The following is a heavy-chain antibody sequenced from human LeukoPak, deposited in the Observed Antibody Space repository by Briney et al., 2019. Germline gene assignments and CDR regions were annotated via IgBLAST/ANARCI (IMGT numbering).Heavy chain of an antibody. CDR3: ARSDYGDNY. D-gene: IGHD4-17*01. Sequence: PGGSLRLSCAASGFTFSSYAMTWVRQAPGKGLEWVSRINSDGSNKTYADSVKGRFTISRDNAKNTLYLQMSSLRVGDTAVYYCARSDYGDNYWGQGILVTVSS. V-gene: IGHV3-74*01. CDR1: GFTFSSYA. CDR2: INSDGSNK. J-gene: IGHJ4*02.